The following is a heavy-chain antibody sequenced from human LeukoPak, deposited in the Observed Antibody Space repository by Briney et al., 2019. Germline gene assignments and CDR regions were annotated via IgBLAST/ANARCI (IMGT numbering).Heavy chain of an antibody. CDR1: GGSMFSYY. V-gene: IGHV4-4*08. CDR3: ARRAYYDSSGFHPTSGYFDL. J-gene: IGHJ2*01. D-gene: IGHD3-16*01. CDR2: IYSSGIT. Sequence: SETLSLTCSVSGGSMFSYYWNWIRQPPGKGLDWIGYIYSSGITNYNPSLRSRGTISVATSRNQFSLRLTSVIAEDTAIYYCARRAYYDSSGFHPTSGYFDLWGRGTLVTVSS.